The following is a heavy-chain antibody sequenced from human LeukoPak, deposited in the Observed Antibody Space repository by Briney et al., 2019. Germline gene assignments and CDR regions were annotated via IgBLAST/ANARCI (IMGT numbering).Heavy chain of an antibody. V-gene: IGHV3-15*01. CDR2: IKSKTGGGTT. D-gene: IGHD3-22*01. J-gene: IGHJ4*02. CDR3: TTRNYYDSSANFDN. CDR1: GFTFSNAW. Sequence: PGGSLRFSCAASGFTFSNAWMNWVRQAPGKGLEWVGRIKSKTGGGTTDYAAPVKGRFTISRDDSKNMLYLQMNSLKTEDTAVYYCTTRNYYDSSANFDNWGQGTLVTVSS.